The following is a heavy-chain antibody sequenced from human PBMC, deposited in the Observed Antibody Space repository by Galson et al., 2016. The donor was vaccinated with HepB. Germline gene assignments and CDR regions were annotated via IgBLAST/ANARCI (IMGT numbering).Heavy chain of an antibody. CDR3: ARDRGYYYDSSGYSSLYWHLDL. Sequence: SLRLSCAASGFTSSDYSMNWVRQAPGKGLEWVSSISISSTYIHYADSVKGRFIISRDYAKDSLSLQMNSLRAEDTAVYYCARDRGYYYDSSGYSSLYWHLDLWGRGTLVTVSS. CDR2: ISISSTYI. CDR1: GFTSSDYS. D-gene: IGHD3-22*01. J-gene: IGHJ2*01. V-gene: IGHV3-21*01.